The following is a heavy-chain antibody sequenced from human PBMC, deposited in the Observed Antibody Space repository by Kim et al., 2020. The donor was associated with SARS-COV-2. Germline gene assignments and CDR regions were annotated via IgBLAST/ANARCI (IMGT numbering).Heavy chain of an antibody. V-gene: IGHV3-33*07. CDR1: GFAFNDYD. D-gene: IGHD1-1*01. Sequence: GRSLRLSCATSGFAFNDYDIYWVRQAPGKGLEWMAVVWTHGGDKHYADSVKGRFTISRDNYGNTVSLQMDGLRAEDTAVYYCARGRQYTTYLDFWGQGTLVTVSS. J-gene: IGHJ4*02. CDR2: VWTHGGDK. CDR3: ARGRQYTTYLDF.